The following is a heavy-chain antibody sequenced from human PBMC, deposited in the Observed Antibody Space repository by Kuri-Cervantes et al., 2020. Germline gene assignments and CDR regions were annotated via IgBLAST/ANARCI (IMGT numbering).Heavy chain of an antibody. CDR3: AIMGYSGYDSFY. J-gene: IGHJ4*02. Sequence: GESLKISCAASEFTFSSYAMSWVRQAPGKGLEWVSAISGSGGSTYYADSVKGRFTISRDNSKNTLYLQMNSLRAEDTAVYYCAIMGYSGYDSFYWGQGTLVTVSS. CDR2: ISGSGGST. CDR1: EFTFSSYA. V-gene: IGHV3-23*01. D-gene: IGHD5-12*01.